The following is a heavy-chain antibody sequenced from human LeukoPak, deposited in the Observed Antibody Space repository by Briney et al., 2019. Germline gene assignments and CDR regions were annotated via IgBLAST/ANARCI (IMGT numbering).Heavy chain of an antibody. CDR3: ARGGYDYVWGTKSYLDY. CDR1: GGTFSSYA. J-gene: IGHJ4*02. V-gene: IGHV1-69*13. D-gene: IGHD3-16*01. CDR2: IIPIFGTA. Sequence: ASVKVSCKASGGTFSSYAISWVRQAPGQGLEWMGGIIPIFGTANYAQKFQGRVTITADESTSTAYMELSSLRSEDTAVYYCARGGYDYVWGTKSYLDYWGQGTPVTVSS.